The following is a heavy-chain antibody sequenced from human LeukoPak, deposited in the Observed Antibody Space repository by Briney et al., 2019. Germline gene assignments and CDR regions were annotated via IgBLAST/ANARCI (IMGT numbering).Heavy chain of an antibody. CDR2: INPSGGST. CDR3: AREGWIQLWSARYYFDY. D-gene: IGHD5-18*01. J-gene: IGHJ4*02. Sequence: ASVTVSFTASGYTFTSYYTHWVRQAPGQGLEWMGIINPSGGSTSYAQKFQGRVTMTRDTSTSTVYMELSSLRSEDTAVYYCAREGWIQLWSARYYFDYWGQGTLVTVSS. CDR1: GYTFTSYY. V-gene: IGHV1-46*01.